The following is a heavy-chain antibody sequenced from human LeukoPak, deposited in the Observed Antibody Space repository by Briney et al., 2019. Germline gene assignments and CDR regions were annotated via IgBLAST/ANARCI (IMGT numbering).Heavy chain of an antibody. CDR2: ISSSSSYI. D-gene: IGHD1-26*01. CDR1: GFTFSSYW. J-gene: IGHJ4*02. Sequence: GGSLRLSCAASGFTFSSYWMSWVRQAPGKGLEWVSSISSSSSYIYYADSVKGRFTISRDNAKNSLYLQMNSLRAEDTAVYYCARDRVGATDYFDYWGQGTLVTVSS. CDR3: ARDRVGATDYFDY. V-gene: IGHV3-21*01.